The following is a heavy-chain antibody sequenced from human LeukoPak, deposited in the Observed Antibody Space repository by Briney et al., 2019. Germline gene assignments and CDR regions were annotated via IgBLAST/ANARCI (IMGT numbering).Heavy chain of an antibody. J-gene: IGHJ4*02. CDR2: IIPIFGTA. CDR3: ARHGDVLLWFGIPDY. V-gene: IGHV1-69*05. D-gene: IGHD3-10*01. Sequence: SVKVSCKASGGTFSSYAISWVRQAPGQGLEWMGGIIPIFGTANYAQKFQGRVTITTDESTSTAYMELSSLRSEDTAVYYCARHGDVLLWFGIPDYWGQGTLVTVSS. CDR1: GGTFSSYA.